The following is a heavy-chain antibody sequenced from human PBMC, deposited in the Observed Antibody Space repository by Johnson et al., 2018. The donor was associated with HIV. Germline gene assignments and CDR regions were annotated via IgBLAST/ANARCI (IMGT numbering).Heavy chain of an antibody. CDR1: GFTFSNAW. Sequence: VQLVESGGGVVQPGGSLRLSCAASGFTFSNAWMSWVRQAPGKGLEWVGRIKSKTYGGTTDYAAPVKGRFTISRDDSKNTLYLQMNSLKTEDTAVYYCTTAAAAPYAFD. CDR2: IKSKTYGGTT. CDR3: TTAAAAPYAFD. V-gene: IGHV3-15*01. D-gene: IGHD6-13*01. J-gene: IGHJ3*01.